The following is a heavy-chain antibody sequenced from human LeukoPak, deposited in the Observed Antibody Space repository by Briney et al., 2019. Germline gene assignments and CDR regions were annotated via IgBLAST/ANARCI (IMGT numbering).Heavy chain of an antibody. CDR3: ARSKWGAFDI. D-gene: IGHD1-26*01. Sequence: SETLSLTCAVYGGSFSGYYWSWIRQPPGKGLEWIGEINHSGSTNYNPSLKSRVTISVDTSKNQFSLKLSPVTAADTAVYYCARSKWGAFDIWGQGTMVTVSS. CDR2: INHSGST. J-gene: IGHJ3*02. CDR1: GGSFSGYY. V-gene: IGHV4-34*01.